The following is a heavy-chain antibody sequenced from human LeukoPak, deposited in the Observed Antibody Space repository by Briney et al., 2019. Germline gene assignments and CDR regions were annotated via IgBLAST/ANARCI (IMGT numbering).Heavy chain of an antibody. CDR1: GFTFSSYS. J-gene: IGHJ4*02. CDR2: ISSSSSYI. CDR3: ARDVYCSGGSCYPRYFDY. Sequence: GSLRLSCAASGFTFSSYSMNWVRQAPGKGLEWDSSISSSSSYIYYADSVKGRFTISRDNAKNSLYLQMNSLRAEDTAVYYCARDVYCSGGSCYPRYFDYWGQGTLVTVSS. V-gene: IGHV3-21*01. D-gene: IGHD2-15*01.